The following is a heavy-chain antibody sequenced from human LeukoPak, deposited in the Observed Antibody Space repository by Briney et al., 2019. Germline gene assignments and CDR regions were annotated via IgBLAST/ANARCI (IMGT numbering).Heavy chain of an antibody. CDR1: EFTVSSNY. V-gene: IGHV3-53*01. CDR2: IYSGDSS. J-gene: IGHJ3*01. D-gene: IGHD2-21*02. Sequence: GGSLRLSCAASEFTVSSNYMTWVRQAPGKGLEWVSVIYSGDSSYYADSVKGRFTISRDSSKNTLYLQMKNLRVEDTAVYYCARPDCGGDCPGAFDVWGQGTMVTVPS. CDR3: ARPDCGGDCPGAFDV.